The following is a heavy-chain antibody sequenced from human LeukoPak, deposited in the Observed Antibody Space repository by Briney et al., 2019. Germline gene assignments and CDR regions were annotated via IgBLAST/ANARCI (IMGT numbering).Heavy chain of an antibody. J-gene: IGHJ4*02. V-gene: IGHV4-59*08. Sequence: SETLSLTCTVSGDSITSYYWSWIRQPPGKGLEWIGYIYYSGSTNYNPSLKSRVTISVDTSKNQFSLKLSSVTAADTAVYYCARHVYGSGYADFWGQGTLVTVSS. CDR1: GDSITSYY. CDR2: IYYSGST. D-gene: IGHD3-22*01. CDR3: ARHVYGSGYADF.